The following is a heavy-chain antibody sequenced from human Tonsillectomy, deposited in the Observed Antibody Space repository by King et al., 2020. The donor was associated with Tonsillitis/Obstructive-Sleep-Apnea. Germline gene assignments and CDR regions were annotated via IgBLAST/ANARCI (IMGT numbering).Heavy chain of an antibody. J-gene: IGHJ6*03. V-gene: IGHV1-2*06. Sequence: VQLVESGAEVKKPGASVKVSCKASGYTFTGYYMHWVRQAPGQGLEWMGRINPNSGGTNYAQKFQGRVTMTRDTSISTAYMELSRLRYDDRAVYYCAGGGSTVTTTKYSYSYMDFWGKGTTVTVSS. CDR3: AGGGSTVTTTKYSYSYMDF. CDR2: INPNSGGT. D-gene: IGHD4-17*01. CDR1: GYTFTGYY.